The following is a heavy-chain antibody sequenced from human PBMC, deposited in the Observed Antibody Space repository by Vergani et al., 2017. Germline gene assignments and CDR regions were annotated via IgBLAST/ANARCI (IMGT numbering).Heavy chain of an antibody. CDR2: IYTSGST. CDR3: ARDMTIFGSGYMDV. J-gene: IGHJ6*03. CDR1: GGSISSGSYY. Sequence: QVQLQESGPGLVKPSQTLSLTCTVSGGSISSGSYYWSWIRQPAGKGLEWIGRIYTSGSTNYNPSLKSRVTISVDTSKNQFSLKLSSVTAADTAVYYCARDMTIFGSGYMDVWGKGTTVTVSS. D-gene: IGHD3-3*01. V-gene: IGHV4-61*02.